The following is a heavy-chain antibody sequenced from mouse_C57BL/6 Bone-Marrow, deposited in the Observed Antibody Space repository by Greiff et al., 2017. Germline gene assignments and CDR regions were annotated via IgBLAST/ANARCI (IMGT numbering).Heavy chain of an antibody. V-gene: IGHV1-72*01. CDR2: IDPNSGGT. Sequence: QVQLQQPGAELVKPGASVKLSCKASGYTFTSYWMHWVKQRPGRGLEWIGRIDPNSGGTKYNEKFKSKATLTVDKPSSTAYMQLSSLTSEASAVYYVAKNDYYGSSWGYAMDYWGQGTSVTVSS. CDR1: GYTFTSYW. CDR3: AKNDYYGSSWGYAMDY. D-gene: IGHD1-1*01. J-gene: IGHJ4*01.